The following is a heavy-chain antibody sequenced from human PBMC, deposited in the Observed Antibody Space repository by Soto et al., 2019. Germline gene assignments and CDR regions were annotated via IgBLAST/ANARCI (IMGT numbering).Heavy chain of an antibody. D-gene: IGHD3-3*01. J-gene: IGHJ4*02. Sequence: EVQLVESGGGLVKPGGSLRLSCAASGFTFSSYSMNWVRQAPGKGLXXXSSISSSSSYIYYADSVKGRFTISRDNAKNSLYLQMNSLRAEDTAVYYCASSGYDFWSGYTPALGYWGQGTLVTVSS. CDR1: GFTFSSYS. CDR2: ISSSSSYI. CDR3: ASSGYDFWSGYTPALGY. V-gene: IGHV3-21*01.